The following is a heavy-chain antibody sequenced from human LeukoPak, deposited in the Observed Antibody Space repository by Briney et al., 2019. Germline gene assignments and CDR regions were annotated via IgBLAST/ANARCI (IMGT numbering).Heavy chain of an antibody. D-gene: IGHD5-12*01. CDR3: AKEYSGYDFDY. CDR1: GFTLRCYD. CDR2: TSCSGDNT. J-gene: IGHJ4*02. Sequence: GGALRLSCAASGFTLRCYDMSWVRQAPGKGLERVAATSCSGDNTYYADSVKGRFTISRDNSKNTLYLQMNSLRAEDTAVYYCAKEYSGYDFDYWGQGTLVTVSS. V-gene: IGHV3-23*01.